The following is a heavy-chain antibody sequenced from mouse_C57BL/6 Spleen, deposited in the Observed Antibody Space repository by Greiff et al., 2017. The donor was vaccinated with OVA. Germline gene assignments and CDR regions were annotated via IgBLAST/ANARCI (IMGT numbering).Heavy chain of an antibody. CDR1: GFSLTSYG. D-gene: IGHD1-1*01. V-gene: IGHV2-2*01. Sequence: QVQLQQSGPGLVQPSQSLSITCTVSGFSLTSYGVHWVRQSPGKGLEWLGVIWSGGSTDYNAAFISRLSISKDNSKSQVFFKMNSLQADDTAIYYCARNEGFITTVVVPPYYAMDYWGQGTSVTVSS. CDR3: ARNEGFITTVVVPPYYAMDY. CDR2: IWSGGST. J-gene: IGHJ4*01.